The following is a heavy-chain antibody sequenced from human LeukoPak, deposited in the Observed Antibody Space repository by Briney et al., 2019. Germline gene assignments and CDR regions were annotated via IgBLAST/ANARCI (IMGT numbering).Heavy chain of an antibody. Sequence: ASVKVSCKASGYTFTSYGTSWVPQAPGQGREWMGWISAYNGNTNSAQKLQGRVTMTTDTSTSTAYMELRSLRSDDTAVYYCARRGMARDFDYWGQGTLVTVSS. CDR3: ARRGMARDFDY. V-gene: IGHV1-18*01. J-gene: IGHJ4*02. CDR2: ISAYNGNT. D-gene: IGHD6-13*01. CDR1: GYTFTSYG.